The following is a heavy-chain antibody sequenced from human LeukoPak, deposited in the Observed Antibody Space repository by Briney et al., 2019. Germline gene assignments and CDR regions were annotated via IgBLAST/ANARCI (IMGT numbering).Heavy chain of an antibody. Sequence: GGSLRLSCAASGFMFSSYWMTWFRQAPGKGLEWVANIKQDGSEKYYVDSVKGRFTISRDNAKNSLYLQMNSLRAEDTAVYSCAGGDHAHYWGQGTLVTVSS. CDR1: GFMFSSYW. CDR2: IKQDGSEK. J-gene: IGHJ4*02. CDR3: AGGDHAHY. V-gene: IGHV3-7*05. D-gene: IGHD2-21*02.